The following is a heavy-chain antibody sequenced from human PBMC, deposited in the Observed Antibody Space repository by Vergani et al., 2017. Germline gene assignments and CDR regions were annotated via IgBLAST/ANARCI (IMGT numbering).Heavy chain of an antibody. CDR3: ARMGGYXEGDAFRIGYFDS. V-gene: IGHV4-31*03. CDR2: IYSTGST. Sequence: QVQLQESGPGLVKPSQTLSLTCSVSGDSISRGVYYWNWIRQHPGKGLEWIGYIYSTGSTHHNPSLRRRINMSVDTSKNQFSLKLNSVTAADTAMYYCARMGGYXEGDAFRIGYFDSWGPGILVTVSS. D-gene: IGHD2-2*01. CDR1: GDSISRGVYY. J-gene: IGHJ4*02.